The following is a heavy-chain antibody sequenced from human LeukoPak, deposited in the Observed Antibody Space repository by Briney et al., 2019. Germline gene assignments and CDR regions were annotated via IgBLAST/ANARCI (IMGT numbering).Heavy chain of an antibody. CDR1: GFTFSSYS. CDR3: ARGGLLLWFGEF. Sequence: QSGGSLRLSCAASGFTFSSYSMNWVRQAPGKGLEWVSYISSSGSTIYYADSVKGRFTISRDNAKNSLYLQMNRLRAEDTAVYYCARGGLLLWFGEFWGQGTLVTVSS. CDR2: ISSSGSTI. V-gene: IGHV3-48*04. J-gene: IGHJ4*02. D-gene: IGHD3-10*01.